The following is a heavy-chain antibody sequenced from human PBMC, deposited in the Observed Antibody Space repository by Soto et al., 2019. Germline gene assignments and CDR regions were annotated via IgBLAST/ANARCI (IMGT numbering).Heavy chain of an antibody. CDR3: AKDHGSSLNPNFDY. Sequence: EVQLVESGGGLVQPGRSLRLSCAASGFTFDDYAMHWVRQAPGKGLEGVSGISWNSGSIGYADSVKGRFTISRDNAKNSLYLQMNSLRAEDTAVYYCAKDHGSSLNPNFDYWGQGTLVTVSS. D-gene: IGHD6-13*01. CDR2: ISWNSGSI. V-gene: IGHV3-9*01. J-gene: IGHJ4*02. CDR1: GFTFDDYA.